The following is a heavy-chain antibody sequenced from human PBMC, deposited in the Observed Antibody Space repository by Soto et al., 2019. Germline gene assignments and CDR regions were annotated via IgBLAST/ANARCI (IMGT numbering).Heavy chain of an antibody. D-gene: IGHD3-3*01. CDR2: IKQDGSER. J-gene: IGHJ4*02. CDR1: GFSFGNYW. CDR3: ARDVGPITSFGEALSAYFDF. V-gene: IGHV3-7*03. Sequence: EVQLVESGGGLVQPGGSLRLSCAVSGFSFGNYWMSWVRQAPGKGLEWLASIKQDGSERYYLDSVKGRFTISRDNAKDTMSLQMNTLRGEDTAFYYCARDVGPITSFGEALSAYFDFWGQGTLVTVSS.